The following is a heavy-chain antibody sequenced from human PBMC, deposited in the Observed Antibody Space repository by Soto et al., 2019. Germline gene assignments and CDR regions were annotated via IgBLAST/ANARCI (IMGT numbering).Heavy chain of an antibody. CDR3: ARGSTDSYPGSRIFDF. J-gene: IGHJ4*02. CDR1: GLTFGSRA. D-gene: IGHD3-10*01. Sequence: VQLLESGGDLKQPGGSLRLSCVASGLTFGSRAMTWVRQAPGEGLQWVSTITDTGGDAKYADSVRGRFVISRDNSKNTLYLQMTSLTAEDSAMYYCARGSTDSYPGSRIFDFWGRGTLVTVSS. CDR2: ITDTGGDA. V-gene: IGHV3-23*01.